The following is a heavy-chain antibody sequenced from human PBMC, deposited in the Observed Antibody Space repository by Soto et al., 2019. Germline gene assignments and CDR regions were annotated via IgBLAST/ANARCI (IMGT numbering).Heavy chain of an antibody. CDR3: AKDPPWTVGPLAMDV. J-gene: IGHJ6*02. Sequence: VGSLRLSCVASGFAFSTHAMSWVRQAPGKGLEWVSTFSGSGGNIYYAESVKGRLTISRDDSKNTLYLQMDSLRVEDTAVYYCAKDPPWTVGPLAMDVWGQGTTVTVSS. V-gene: IGHV3-23*01. CDR2: FSGSGGNI. D-gene: IGHD1-26*01. CDR1: GFAFSTHA.